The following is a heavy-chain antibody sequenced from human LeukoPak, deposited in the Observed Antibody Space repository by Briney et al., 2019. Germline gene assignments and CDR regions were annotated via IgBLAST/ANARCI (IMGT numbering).Heavy chain of an antibody. V-gene: IGHV3-48*03. J-gene: IGHJ4*02. CDR2: ISSSGSTI. Sequence: PGGSLRLSCAASGFTFGSYEMNWVRQAPGKGLEWVSYISSSGSTIYYADSVKGRFTISRDNAKNSLYLQMNSLRAEDTAVYYCARETYYYDSSGYPDYWGQGTLVTVSS. CDR1: GFTFGSYE. CDR3: ARETYYYDSSGYPDY. D-gene: IGHD3-22*01.